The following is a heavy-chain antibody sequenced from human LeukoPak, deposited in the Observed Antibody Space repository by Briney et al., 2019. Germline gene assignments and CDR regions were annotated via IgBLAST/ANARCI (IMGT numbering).Heavy chain of an antibody. J-gene: IGHJ4*02. V-gene: IGHV3-74*01. D-gene: IGHD2-21*02. Sequence: GGSLRLSCAASGFNFSTYWMHWVRQAPGKGLVWVSRINSDGTRISYADSVKGRFTISRDNAKNTLFLQMNSLRAEDTAVYYCATEGSFDYWGQGTLVTVSS. CDR1: GFNFSTYW. CDR3: ATEGSFDY. CDR2: INSDGTRI.